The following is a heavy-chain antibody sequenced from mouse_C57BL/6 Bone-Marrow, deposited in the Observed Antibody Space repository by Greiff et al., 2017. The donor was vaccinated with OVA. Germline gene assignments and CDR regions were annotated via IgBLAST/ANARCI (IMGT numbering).Heavy chain of an antibody. V-gene: IGHV1-5*01. J-gene: IGHJ2*01. CDR2: IYPGNSDT. CDR1: GYTFTSYW. Sequence: EVQLQQSGTVLARPGASVKMSCKTSGYTFTSYWMHWVKQRPGQGLEWIGAIYPGNSDTSYNQKFKGKAKLTAVTSASTAYMELSSLTNEDSAVDYCTRGDYYDYDEDYWGQGTTLTVSS. D-gene: IGHD2-4*01. CDR3: TRGDYYDYDEDY.